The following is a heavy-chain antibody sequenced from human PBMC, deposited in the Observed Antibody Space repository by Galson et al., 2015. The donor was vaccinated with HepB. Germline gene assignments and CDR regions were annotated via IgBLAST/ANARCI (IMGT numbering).Heavy chain of an antibody. D-gene: IGHD6-19*01. CDR1: GGTFSSYA. Sequence: SVKVSCKASGGTFSSYAISWVRQAPGQGLEWMGRIIPILGIANYAQKFQGRVTITADKSTSTAYMELSSLRSEDTAVYYCARFSGHDAFDIWGQGTMVTVSS. CDR3: ARFSGHDAFDI. V-gene: IGHV1-69*04. J-gene: IGHJ3*02. CDR2: IIPILGIA.